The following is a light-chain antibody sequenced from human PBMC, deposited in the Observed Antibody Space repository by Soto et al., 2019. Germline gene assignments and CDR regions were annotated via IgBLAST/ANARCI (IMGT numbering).Light chain of an antibody. CDR3: QQYNSYSPLT. Sequence: DIQMTQSPSTLSASVGDRVTITCRASQSISSWLAWYQQKPGKALKLLIYDASSLESGVPSSFSGSGFGTEFPLTISSLQPDDFATYYCQQYNSYSPLTFGGGTKVDIK. J-gene: IGKJ4*01. CDR1: QSISSW. V-gene: IGKV1-5*01. CDR2: DAS.